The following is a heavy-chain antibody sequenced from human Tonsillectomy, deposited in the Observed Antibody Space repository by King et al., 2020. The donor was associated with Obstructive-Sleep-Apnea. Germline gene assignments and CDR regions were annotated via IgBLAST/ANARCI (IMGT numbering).Heavy chain of an antibody. CDR3: ARDGVGPPTRNAFHI. J-gene: IGHJ3*02. Sequence: QLVQSGAEVKKPGASVKVSCEASGYTFTGYYVHWVRQAPGQGLEWMGWINANHGDTNYAQKFQGRVTVTKDTSINTAHMELSSLRSADTAVYYCARDGVGPPTRNAFHIWGQGTMVIVSS. CDR1: GYTFTGYY. V-gene: IGHV1-2*02. CDR2: INANHGDT. D-gene: IGHD3-3*01.